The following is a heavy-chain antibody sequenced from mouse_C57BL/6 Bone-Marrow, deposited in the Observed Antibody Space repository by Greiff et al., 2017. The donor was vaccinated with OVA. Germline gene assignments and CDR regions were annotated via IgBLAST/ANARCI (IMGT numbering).Heavy chain of an antibody. CDR3: ARRYFDV. J-gene: IGHJ1*03. CDR1: GFTFSDYG. V-gene: IGHV5-17*01. CDR2: ISSGSSTI. Sequence: EVQLVESGGGLVKPAGSLKLSCAASGFTFSDYGMHWVRQAPEKGLEWVAYISSGSSTIYYADTVKGRFTISRDNAKNTLFLQMTSLRSEDTAMYYCARRYFDVWGTGTTVTVSS.